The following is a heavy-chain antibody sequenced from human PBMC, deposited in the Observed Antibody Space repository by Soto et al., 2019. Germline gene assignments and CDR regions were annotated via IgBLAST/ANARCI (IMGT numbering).Heavy chain of an antibody. D-gene: IGHD6-13*01. CDR1: GFTFSTYA. V-gene: IGHV3-23*01. CDR3: AKEWVAGTLFY. J-gene: IGHJ4*02. Sequence: GGSLRLFCAASGFTFSTYAMAWVRQAPGKGLEWVSGVSASGLNTDYADPVKGRFYISRDNSRNTLYLQMNSLRAEDTALYYCAKEWVAGTLFYWGQGTLVTVSS. CDR2: VSASGLNT.